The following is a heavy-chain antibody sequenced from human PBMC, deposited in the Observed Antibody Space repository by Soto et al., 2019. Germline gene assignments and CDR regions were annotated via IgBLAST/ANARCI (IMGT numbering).Heavy chain of an antibody. CDR2: INAGNGNT. CDR3: ARGGDFWSGYYTYYFDY. Sequence: ASVKVSCKASGYTFTSYAMHWVRQAPGQRLEWMGWINAGNGNTKYSQKFQGRVTITRDTSASTAYMELSSLRSEDTAVYYCARGGDFWSGYYTYYFDYWGQGTLVTVSS. J-gene: IGHJ4*02. V-gene: IGHV1-3*01. D-gene: IGHD3-3*01. CDR1: GYTFTSYA.